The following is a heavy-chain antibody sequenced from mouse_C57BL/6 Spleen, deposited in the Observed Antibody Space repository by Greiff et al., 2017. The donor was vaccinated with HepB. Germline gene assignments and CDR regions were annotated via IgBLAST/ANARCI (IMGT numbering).Heavy chain of an antibody. J-gene: IGHJ4*01. CDR2: INPNNGGT. CDR1: GYTFTDYN. D-gene: IGHD2-12*01. Sequence: DVKLQESGPELVKPGASVKMSCKASGYTFTDYNMHWVKQSHGKSLEWIGYINPNNGGTSYNQKFKGKATLTVNKSSSTAYMELRSLTSEDSAVYYCARNPLRRYAMDYWGQGTSVTVSS. CDR3: ARNPLRRYAMDY. V-gene: IGHV1-22*01.